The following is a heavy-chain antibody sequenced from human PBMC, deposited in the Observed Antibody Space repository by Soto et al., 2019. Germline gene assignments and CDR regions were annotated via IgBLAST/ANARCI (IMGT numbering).Heavy chain of an antibody. D-gene: IGHD1-1*01. Sequence: EVQLVESGGGLVQPGGSLRLSCAASGFTFSSYSMNWVRQAPGKGLEWVSYISSSSSTIYYADSVKGRFTISRDNAKNALYLQMNSQRAEDTAVYNCARTQLEPPRPRAIVNNDYMDVWGKGTTVTVSS. CDR1: GFTFSSYS. V-gene: IGHV3-48*01. J-gene: IGHJ6*03. CDR2: ISSSSSTI. CDR3: ARTQLEPPRPRAIVNNDYMDV.